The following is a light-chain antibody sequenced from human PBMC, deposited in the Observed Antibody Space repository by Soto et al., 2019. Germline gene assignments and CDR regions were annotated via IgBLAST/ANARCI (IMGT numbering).Light chain of an antibody. V-gene: IGKV1-12*01. J-gene: IGKJ4*01. CDR1: QGISSW. CDR2: VAS. CDR3: HQANSFPHP. Sequence: DIQMTQSPSPVSASVGDRVTITCRASQGISSWLAWYQQKPGKAPKPLIYVASSLQSRVPSRFSGSESVTDFTLTISSLQDEDVEIYYCHQANSFPHPFGERTKLEIK.